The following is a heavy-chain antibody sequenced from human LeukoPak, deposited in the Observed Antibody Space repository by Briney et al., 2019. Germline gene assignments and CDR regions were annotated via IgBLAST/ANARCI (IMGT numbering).Heavy chain of an antibody. CDR2: INHSGST. Sequence: SETLSLTCTVSGGSISSSSYYWGWIRRPPGKGLEWIGEINHSGSTNYDPSLKSRVTISVDTSKNQFSLKLSSVTAADTAVYYCARGRGYSSSWYVPSDFDYWGQGTLVTVSS. D-gene: IGHD6-13*01. V-gene: IGHV4-39*07. J-gene: IGHJ4*02. CDR1: GGSISSSSYY. CDR3: ARGRGYSSSWYVPSDFDY.